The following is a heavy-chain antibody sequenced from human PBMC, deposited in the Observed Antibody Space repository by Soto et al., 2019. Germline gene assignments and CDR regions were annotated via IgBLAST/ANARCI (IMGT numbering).Heavy chain of an antibody. Sequence: GGSLRLSCAASGFIFSDYEINWVRQAPGKGLEWVSYISGSGLTIYYAGSVKGRFTISRDNAKNSLYLQMNSLGVEDTAVYYCARGPYRNTYNWFDSWGQGT. J-gene: IGHJ5*02. D-gene: IGHD5-12*01. CDR3: ARGPYRNTYNWFDS. V-gene: IGHV3-48*03. CDR1: GFIFSDYE. CDR2: ISGSGLTI.